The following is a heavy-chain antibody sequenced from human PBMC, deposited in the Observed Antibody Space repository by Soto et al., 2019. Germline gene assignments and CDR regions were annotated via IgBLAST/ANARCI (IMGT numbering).Heavy chain of an antibody. V-gene: IGHV3-53*02. CDR2: IYSGGST. CDR3: AGSTVTTPYDYYYGMDV. Sequence: EVQLVETGGGLIQPGGSLRLSCAASGFTVSSNYMSWVRQAPGKGLEWVSVIYSGGSTYYADSVKGRFTISRDNSKNTLYLQMNSLRAEDTAVYYCAGSTVTTPYDYYYGMDVWGQGTTVTVSS. D-gene: IGHD4-17*01. J-gene: IGHJ6*02. CDR1: GFTVSSNY.